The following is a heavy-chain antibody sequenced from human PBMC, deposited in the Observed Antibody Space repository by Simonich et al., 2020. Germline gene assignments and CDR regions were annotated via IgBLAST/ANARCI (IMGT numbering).Heavy chain of an antibody. J-gene: IGHJ4*02. CDR3: ARGGLYFDY. D-gene: IGHD2-15*01. CDR1: GGSISNYY. CDR2: IYYSGST. Sequence: QVQLQESGPGLVKPSETLSLTCTVPGGSISNYYWSWIRQPPGKGLEWIGYIYYSGSTNYNPTLKSRVTISVDTSKNQFSLKLSSVTAADTAVYYCARGGLYFDYWGQGTLVTVSS. V-gene: IGHV4-59*01.